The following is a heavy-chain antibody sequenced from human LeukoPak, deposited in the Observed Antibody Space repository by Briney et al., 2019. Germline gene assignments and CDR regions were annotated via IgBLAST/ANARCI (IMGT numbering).Heavy chain of an antibody. D-gene: IGHD1-26*01. Sequence: PGGSLRLSCAASGFTFSNYWMNWVRQAPGKGLEWVANIKQDGSETYYVDSVKGRFTISRDNAKNSLYLQMNSLRDEDTAVYYCAREQPSGSYPFDYWGQGTLVTVSS. CDR1: GFTFSNYW. J-gene: IGHJ4*02. CDR3: AREQPSGSYPFDY. CDR2: IKQDGSET. V-gene: IGHV3-7*01.